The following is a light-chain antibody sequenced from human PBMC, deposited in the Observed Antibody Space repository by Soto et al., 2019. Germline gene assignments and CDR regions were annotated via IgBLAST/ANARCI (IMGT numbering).Light chain of an antibody. CDR1: SSNLGTYY. J-gene: IGLJ1*01. Sequence: QSVLTQPPSVSAAPGQKIIISCSGSSSNLGTYYVSWYHQLPGTAPKVLIYDNNKRPSGIPDRFSGSKSGTSATLGISGLQTGDEADYYCGTWDTSLSAGGVFGTGTKVTVL. CDR3: GTWDTSLSAGGV. CDR2: DNN. V-gene: IGLV1-51*01.